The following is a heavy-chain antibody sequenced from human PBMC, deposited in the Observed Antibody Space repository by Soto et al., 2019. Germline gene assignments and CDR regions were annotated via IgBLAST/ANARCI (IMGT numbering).Heavy chain of an antibody. CDR2: IIPIFGTA. J-gene: IGHJ4*02. D-gene: IGHD6-13*01. CDR3: ATSYGNAWYTY. Sequence: GASVKVSCKASGGTFSSYAISWVRQAPGQGLEWMGGIIPIFGTANYAQKFQGRVTITADESTSTAYMELTSVTVEDTAVYYCATSYGNAWYTYWGQGTQVTVSS. CDR1: GGTFSSYA. V-gene: IGHV1-69*13.